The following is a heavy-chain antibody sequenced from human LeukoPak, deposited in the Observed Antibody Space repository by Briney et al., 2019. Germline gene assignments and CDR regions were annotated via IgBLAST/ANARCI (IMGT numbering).Heavy chain of an antibody. CDR3: GCIATVEIYFDY. CDR2: MYYSGST. V-gene: IGHV4-38-2*01. D-gene: IGHD5-24*01. Sequence: PSETLSLTCAVSGYSISSGYYWGWIRQPPGKGLEWIGNMYYSGSTYYNPSLKSRVTISVDTSKNQFSLKLTSVTAADSAVYYCGCIATVEIYFDYWGQGTLVTVSS. CDR1: GYSISSGYY. J-gene: IGHJ4*02.